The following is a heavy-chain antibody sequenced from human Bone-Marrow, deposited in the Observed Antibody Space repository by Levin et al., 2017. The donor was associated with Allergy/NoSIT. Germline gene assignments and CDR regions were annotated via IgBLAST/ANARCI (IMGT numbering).Heavy chain of an antibody. CDR1: GFIFTNYW. CDR2: IKQDGSEK. J-gene: IGHJ4*02. V-gene: IGHV3-7*04. Sequence: GGSLRLSCAASGFIFTNYWMSWVRQAPGKGLEWVANIKQDGSEKVYVDSAKGRFTISRDNAKNSLYLQMNSLRAEDTAVYYCARDLSPASPRSGLMYWGQGTVVTVSS. D-gene: IGHD2-8*01. CDR3: ARDLSPASPRSGLMY.